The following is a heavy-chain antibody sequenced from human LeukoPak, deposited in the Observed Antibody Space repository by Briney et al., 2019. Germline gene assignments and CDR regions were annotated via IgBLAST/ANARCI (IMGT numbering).Heavy chain of an antibody. CDR1: GGSISSYY. J-gene: IGHJ3*02. D-gene: IGHD5-18*01. Sequence: PSETLSLTCTVSGGSISSYYWSWIRQPPGKGLEWIGYIYYSGSTNYNPPLKSRVTISVDTSKTQFSLKLSSVTAADTAVYYCARSGYSYGADAFDIWGQGTMVTVSS. CDR3: ARSGYSYGADAFDI. V-gene: IGHV4-59*01. CDR2: IYYSGST.